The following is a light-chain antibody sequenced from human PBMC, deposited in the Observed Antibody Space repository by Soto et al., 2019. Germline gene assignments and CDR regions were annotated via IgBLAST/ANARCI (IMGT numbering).Light chain of an antibody. CDR3: QQLNSYPIT. Sequence: IQRTQSPSSLSASVGARVTITCRASQGIGDALGWYQQKPGKAPKRLIYAASTLQSGVPSRFSGSGSGTDFTLTISSLQPEDFATYYCQQLNSYPITFGQGTRLEI. CDR1: QGIGDA. J-gene: IGKJ5*01. V-gene: IGKV1-17*01. CDR2: AAS.